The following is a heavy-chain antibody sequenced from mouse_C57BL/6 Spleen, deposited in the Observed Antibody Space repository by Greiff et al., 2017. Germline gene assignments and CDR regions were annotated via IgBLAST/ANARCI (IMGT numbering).Heavy chain of an antibody. D-gene: IGHD1-1*02. CDR1: GFTFSSYG. J-gene: IGHJ2*01. CDR3: SRQDYVNYFDY. V-gene: IGHV5-6*02. Sequence: DVKLVESGGDLVKPGGSLKLSCAASGFTFSSYGMSWVRPPPDKRLEWVATISSGGSYPYYPDSVKGRSTISRDNANNSLYLHMSSLTSEYTAMYYCSRQDYVNYFDYWGQGTTLTVSS. CDR2: ISSGGSYP.